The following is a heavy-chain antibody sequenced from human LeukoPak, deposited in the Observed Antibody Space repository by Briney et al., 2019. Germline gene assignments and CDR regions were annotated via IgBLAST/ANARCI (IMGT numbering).Heavy chain of an antibody. J-gene: IGHJ4*02. CDR2: IYHSGST. Sequence: SETLSLTCAVSGYSISSGYYWGWIRQPPGKGLEWIGSIYHSGSTYYNPSLKSRVTISVDTSKNQFSLKLSSVTAADTAVYYCARLLWFGELSPYYLDYWGQGTLVTVSS. D-gene: IGHD3-10*01. CDR3: ARLLWFGELSPYYLDY. CDR1: GYSISSGYY. V-gene: IGHV4-38-2*01.